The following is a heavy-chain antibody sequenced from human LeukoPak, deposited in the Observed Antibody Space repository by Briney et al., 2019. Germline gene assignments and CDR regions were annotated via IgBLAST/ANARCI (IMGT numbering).Heavy chain of an antibody. CDR2: TRDKANGYTT. CDR3: TRVSRTYQGAFDV. V-gene: IGHV3-72*01. CDR1: GFIFSDHY. D-gene: IGHD2-2*01. Sequence: GGSLRLPCAASGFIFSDHYMDWVRQAPGKGLEWVGRTRDKANGYTTEYAASVKGRFTVSRDDSKNSLYLQMDSLKTEDTAMYYCTRVSRTYQGAFDVWGQGTMVTVSS. J-gene: IGHJ3*01.